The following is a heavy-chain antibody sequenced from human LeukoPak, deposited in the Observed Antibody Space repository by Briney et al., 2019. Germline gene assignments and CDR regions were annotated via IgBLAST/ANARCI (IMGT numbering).Heavy chain of an antibody. CDR1: GYTFTSYG. D-gene: IGHD1-26*01. V-gene: IGHV1-18*01. Sequence: GASVKVSCKASGYTFTSYGISWVRQAPGQGREWMGWISAYNGNTNYAQKLQGRVTMTTDTSTSTAYMELRSLRSDDTAVYYCARPYSGTREIWFDPWGQGTLVTVSS. CDR2: ISAYNGNT. CDR3: ARPYSGTREIWFDP. J-gene: IGHJ5*02.